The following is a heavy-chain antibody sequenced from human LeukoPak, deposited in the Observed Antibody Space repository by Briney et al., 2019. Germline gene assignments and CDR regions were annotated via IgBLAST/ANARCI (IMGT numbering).Heavy chain of an antibody. D-gene: IGHD6-19*01. Sequence: SVKVSCKASGGTFSSYAISWVRQAPGQGLEWMGGIIPIFGTANYAQKFQGRVTITADESTSTAYMELRSLRSEDTAVYYCARARQWLVLGDAFDIWGQGTMVTVSS. J-gene: IGHJ3*02. CDR2: IIPIFGTA. CDR1: GGTFSSYA. V-gene: IGHV1-69*01. CDR3: ARARQWLVLGDAFDI.